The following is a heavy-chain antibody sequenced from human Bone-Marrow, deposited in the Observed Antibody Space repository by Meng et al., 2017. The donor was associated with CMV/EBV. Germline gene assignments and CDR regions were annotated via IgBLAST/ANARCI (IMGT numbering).Heavy chain of an antibody. CDR1: GVIVSGNY. CDR3: ARGSLIAQGKDY. CDR2: IYSGGST. D-gene: IGHD3-16*02. J-gene: IGHJ4*02. Sequence: GGSLRLSCAASGVIVSGNYMSWVRQAPGKGLEWVSVIYSGGSTYYAVSVKGRFTISRDNSKNTLYLQMNSLRAEDMAVYYCARGSLIAQGKDYWGQGTLVTFSS. V-gene: IGHV3-66*02.